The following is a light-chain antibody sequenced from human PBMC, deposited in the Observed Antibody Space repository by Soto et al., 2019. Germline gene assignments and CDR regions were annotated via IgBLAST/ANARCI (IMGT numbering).Light chain of an antibody. Sequence: QSALTQPPSASGSLGQSVTISCTGTSSDVGAYNYVSWYQQHPGKVPELIIYDVTKRPSGVPDRFSGSKSGNTASLTISGLQVEDEADYYCCSYAGTYTWIFGGGTKVTV. J-gene: IGLJ2*01. CDR1: SSDVGAYNY. V-gene: IGLV2-11*01. CDR2: DVT. CDR3: CSYAGTYTWI.